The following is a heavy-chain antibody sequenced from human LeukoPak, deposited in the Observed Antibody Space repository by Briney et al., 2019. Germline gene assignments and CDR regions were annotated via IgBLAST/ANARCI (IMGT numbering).Heavy chain of an antibody. V-gene: IGHV4-59*01. D-gene: IGHD1-1*01. CDR1: GGSITNSY. CDR2: INYSGST. Sequence: SSETLSLTRTVSGGSITNSYWNWIRQSPGKGLEWIGYINYSGSTNYNPSLKSRVTISVDTSKNQFSLKLSSVTAADTAVYFCARDPLSTNDFDIWGQGTMVTVSS. CDR3: ARDPLSTNDFDI. J-gene: IGHJ3*02.